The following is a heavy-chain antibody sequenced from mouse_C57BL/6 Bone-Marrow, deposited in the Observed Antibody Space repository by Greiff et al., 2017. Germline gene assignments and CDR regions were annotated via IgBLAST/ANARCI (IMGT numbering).Heavy chain of an antibody. D-gene: IGHD2-1*01. V-gene: IGHV14-4*01. J-gene: IGHJ2*01. Sequence: EVQLKESGAELVRPGASVKLSCTASGFNIKDDYMHWVKQRPEQGLEWIGWIDPENGDTEYASKFQGKATITADTSSNTAYLQLSSLTSEDTAVYYCTTSSYGNLYFDYWGQGTTLTVSS. CDR1: GFNIKDDY. CDR2: IDPENGDT. CDR3: TTSSYGNLYFDY.